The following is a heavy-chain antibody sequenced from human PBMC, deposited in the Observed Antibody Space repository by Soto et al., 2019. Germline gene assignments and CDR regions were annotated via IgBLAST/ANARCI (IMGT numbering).Heavy chain of an antibody. CDR2: VNYGGTS. Sequence: TSETLSLTCAVHGGSFSGYYWGWIRQPPGKGLEWIGEVNYGGTSNYNPSLKSRATISVDTSKNQFSLKLSSVTAADTAVYYCATQEVGGTYVYTFDPWGQGTLVTVSS. CDR3: ATQEVGGTYVYTFDP. J-gene: IGHJ5*02. V-gene: IGHV4-34*01. CDR1: GGSFSGYY. D-gene: IGHD1-26*01.